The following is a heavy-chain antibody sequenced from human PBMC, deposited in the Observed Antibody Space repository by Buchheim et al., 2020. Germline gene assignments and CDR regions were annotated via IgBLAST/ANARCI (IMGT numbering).Heavy chain of an antibody. D-gene: IGHD2-21*02. CDR2: INSDGSSI. J-gene: IGHJ5*02. Sequence: EVQLVESGGGLVQPGGSLRLSCAASGFTFRSYWMHWVRHAPGKGLVWVSRINSDGSSINYADSVRGRFTISRDNAKKMLYLQMNSLRAEDMAVYYCARDLTVGTTAYNWFDPWGQGTL. V-gene: IGHV3-74*01. CDR1: GFTFRSYW. CDR3: ARDLTVGTTAYNWFDP.